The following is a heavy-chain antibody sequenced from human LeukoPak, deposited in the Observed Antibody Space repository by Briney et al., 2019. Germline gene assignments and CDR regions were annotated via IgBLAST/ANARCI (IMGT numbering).Heavy chain of an antibody. CDR3: AKDPHTNYYDTSGYYYGEYFDY. V-gene: IGHV3-30*18. Sequence: GGSLRLSCAASGFTFSGYGMHWVRQAPGKGLEWVAVISYDGRNKYYADSVKGRFTISRDNSKNTLYLQMNSLRVEDTAVYYCAKDPHTNYYDTSGYYYGEYFDYWGQGTLVTVSS. D-gene: IGHD3-22*01. J-gene: IGHJ4*02. CDR2: ISYDGRNK. CDR1: GFTFSGYG.